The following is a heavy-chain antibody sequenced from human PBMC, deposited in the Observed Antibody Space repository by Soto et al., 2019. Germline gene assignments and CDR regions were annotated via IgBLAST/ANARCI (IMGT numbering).Heavy chain of an antibody. J-gene: IGHJ4*02. Sequence: PGGSLRLSCAASGFTFSSYGMHWVRQAPGKGLEWVAVISYDGSNKYYADSVKGRFTISRDNSKNTLYLQMNSLRAEDTAVYYCAKERRGYVFDYWGQGTLVTVSS. CDR1: GFTFSSYG. CDR3: AKERRGYVFDY. CDR2: ISYDGSNK. D-gene: IGHD5-18*01. V-gene: IGHV3-30*18.